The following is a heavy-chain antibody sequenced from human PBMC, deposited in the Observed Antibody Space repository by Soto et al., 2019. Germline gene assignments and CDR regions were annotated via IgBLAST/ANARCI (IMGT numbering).Heavy chain of an antibody. CDR3: ARGGNDLWSGPFDY. Sequence: PSETLSLTCTVSDGSISTYYWSWIRQPAGKGLEWIGRIDDSGSTDYDPSLKSRLTMSVDTSKNQFSLRLRSVTSADTAVYYCARGGNDLWSGPFDYWGQGAQVTVSS. CDR2: IDDSGST. J-gene: IGHJ4*02. CDR1: DGSISTYY. D-gene: IGHD3-3*01. V-gene: IGHV4-4*07.